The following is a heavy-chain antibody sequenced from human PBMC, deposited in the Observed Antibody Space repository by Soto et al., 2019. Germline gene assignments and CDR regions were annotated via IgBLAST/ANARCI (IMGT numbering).Heavy chain of an antibody. J-gene: IGHJ6*02. CDR2: IWYDGTNA. CDR3: ARDLGRRLPSKTGTYALDV. Sequence: GGSLRLSCAASGVTFSTDAIHWVLQAPGKGLQWVAVIWYDGTNAYYGESVEGRFTISRDNSKNTLYLHINTLRVEDTAVYYCARDLGRRLPSKTGTYALDVWGQGTTLPVSS. D-gene: IGHD1-1*01. CDR1: GVTFSTDA. V-gene: IGHV3-33*01.